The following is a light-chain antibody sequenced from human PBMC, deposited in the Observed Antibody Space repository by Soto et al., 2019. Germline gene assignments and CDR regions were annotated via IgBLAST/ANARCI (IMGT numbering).Light chain of an antibody. J-gene: IGKJ2*01. V-gene: IGKV1-33*01. CDR3: QQYDNVPRT. CDR1: QDINNY. CDR2: DAS. Sequence: DIQMTQSPSSLSASVGDRVTITCQASQDINNYLNWFQQKPGQAPKLLIYDASNLQTGVPSRFSGSGSGKDFTFTISSLQPEDIETYYCQQYDNVPRTFGQGTRLEI.